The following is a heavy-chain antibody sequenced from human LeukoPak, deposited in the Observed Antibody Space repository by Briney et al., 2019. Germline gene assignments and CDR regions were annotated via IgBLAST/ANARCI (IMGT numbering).Heavy chain of an antibody. CDR3: AARYYYDSSGSHSPY. D-gene: IGHD3-22*01. CDR1: GITFSSYA. J-gene: IGHJ4*02. Sequence: GESLRLSCAASGITFSSYAMGWVRQAPGKGLEWVSAISVSGSSTDYADPVKGRFTISRDNSKSTLYLQMNSLRAEDTAVCYCAARYYYDSSGSHSPYWGQGTLVTVSS. CDR2: ISVSGSST. V-gene: IGHV3-23*01.